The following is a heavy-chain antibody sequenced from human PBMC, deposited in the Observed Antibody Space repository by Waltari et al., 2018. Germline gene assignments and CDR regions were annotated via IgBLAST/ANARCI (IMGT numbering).Heavy chain of an antibody. D-gene: IGHD1-26*01. Sequence: QVQLVQSGTEVKKPGASVKVSCQASGYRFTDYHLHWVRQPPGKGREWLGLINHKKGDTSYAQNFLGRVTMTRDTSINTVYMDLSGLRSDDTAVFYCARDPGPLVGAPDYWGQGTLVTVSS. CDR1: GYRFTDYH. J-gene: IGHJ4*02. CDR2: INHKKGDT. CDR3: ARDPGPLVGAPDY. V-gene: IGHV1-2*02.